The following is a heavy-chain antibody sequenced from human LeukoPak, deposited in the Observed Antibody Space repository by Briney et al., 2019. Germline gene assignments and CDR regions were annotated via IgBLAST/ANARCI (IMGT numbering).Heavy chain of an antibody. J-gene: IGHJ4*02. CDR3: ARGRRGGQATTVNFSFDY. Sequence: SETLSLTCTVSGGSISSGGYYWSWIRQPPGKGLEWIGYIYHSGSTYYNPSLKSRVTISVDRSKNQFSLKLSSVTAADTAVYYCARGRRGGQATTVNFSFDYWGQGTLVTVSS. V-gene: IGHV4-30-2*01. D-gene: IGHD5-12*01. CDR1: GGSISSGGYY. CDR2: IYHSGST.